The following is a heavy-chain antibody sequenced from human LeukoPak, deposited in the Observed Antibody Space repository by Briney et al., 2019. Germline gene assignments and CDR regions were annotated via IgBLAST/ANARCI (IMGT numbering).Heavy chain of an antibody. V-gene: IGHV4-38-2*02. Sequence: TSETLSLTRTVSGYSISSGYYWGWIRQPPGKGLEWIGSIYHSGSTYYNPSLKSRVTISVDKSKNQFSLKLSSVTAADTAVYYCAREEIRSWFDPWGQGTLVTVSS. D-gene: IGHD5-24*01. CDR1: GYSISSGYY. CDR2: IYHSGST. CDR3: AREEIRSWFDP. J-gene: IGHJ5*02.